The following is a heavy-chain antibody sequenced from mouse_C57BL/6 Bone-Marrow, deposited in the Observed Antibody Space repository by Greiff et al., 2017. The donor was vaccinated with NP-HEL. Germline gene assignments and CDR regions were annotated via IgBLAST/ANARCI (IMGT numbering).Heavy chain of an antibody. CDR1: GYTFTSYW. CDR3: ARLYYGSYYAMDY. CDR2: INPNSGST. D-gene: IGHD2-1*01. V-gene: IGHV1-64*01. Sequence: QVQLQQPGAELVKPGASVKLSCKASGYTFTSYWMHWVKQRPGQGLEWIGMINPNSGSTNYNEKFKSKATLTVDKSSSTAYMQLSSLTSEDSAVYYCARLYYGSYYAMDYWGQGTSVTVSS. J-gene: IGHJ4*01.